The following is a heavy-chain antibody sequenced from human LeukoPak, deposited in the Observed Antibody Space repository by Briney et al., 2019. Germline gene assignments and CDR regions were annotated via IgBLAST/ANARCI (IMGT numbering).Heavy chain of an antibody. CDR3: ARGGAAADWYYYGMDV. D-gene: IGHD6-13*01. V-gene: IGHV4-30-2*01. Sequence: SETLSLTCAVSGGSISSGGYSWSWIRQPPGKGLEWIGYIYHSGSTYYNPSLKSRVTISVDRSKNQFSLKLSSVTAADTAVYYRARGGAAADWYYYGMDVWGQGTTVTVSS. CDR1: GGSISSGGYS. J-gene: IGHJ6*02. CDR2: IYHSGST.